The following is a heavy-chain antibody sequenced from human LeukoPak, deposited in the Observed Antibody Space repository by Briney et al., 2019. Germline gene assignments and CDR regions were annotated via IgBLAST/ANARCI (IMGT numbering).Heavy chain of an antibody. CDR1: GYTFTSYY. D-gene: IGHD3-22*01. CDR3: ARDLITYDSSGYSQSY. V-gene: IGHV1-8*02. J-gene: IGHJ4*02. Sequence: ASVKVSCKASGYTFTSYYMHWVRQAPGQGLEWMGWMNPNSGNTGYAQKFQGRVTMTRNTSISTAYMELSSLRSEDTAVYYCARDLITYDSSGYSQSYWGQGTLVTVSS. CDR2: MNPNSGNT.